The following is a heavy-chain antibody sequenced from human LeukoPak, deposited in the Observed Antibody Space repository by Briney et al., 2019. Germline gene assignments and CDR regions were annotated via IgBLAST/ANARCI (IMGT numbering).Heavy chain of an antibody. J-gene: IGHJ4*02. V-gene: IGHV3-11*01. Sequence: GGSLRLSCAASGFTFSDYYMSWIRQAPGKGLEWVSYISSSGSTIYYADSVKGRFTISRDNAKNSLYLQMNSLRAEDTAVYYCARARTYYYDSSGYVGYWGQGTLVTVSS. CDR1: GFTFSDYY. CDR2: ISSSGSTI. CDR3: ARARTYYYDSSGYVGY. D-gene: IGHD3-22*01.